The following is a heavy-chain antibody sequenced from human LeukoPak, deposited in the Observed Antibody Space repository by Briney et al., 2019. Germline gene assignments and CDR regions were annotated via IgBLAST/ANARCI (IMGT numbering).Heavy chain of an antibody. CDR2: ISADGGST. Sequence: PGGSLRLSCVVSGINFADYAMHWVRQPPGKGLEWVSLISADGGSTFSAESVKGRFSISRENSKNSLYLQMNSLRSEDTAMYYCAKESGKFDYWGQGTLVAVSS. CDR3: AKESGKFDY. J-gene: IGHJ4*02. CDR1: GINFADYA. V-gene: IGHV3-43*02.